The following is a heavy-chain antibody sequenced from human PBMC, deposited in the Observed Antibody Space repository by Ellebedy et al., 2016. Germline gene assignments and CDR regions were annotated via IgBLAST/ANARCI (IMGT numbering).Heavy chain of an antibody. CDR3: AKDIDGDYDYPFEF. CDR1: GFTFSNYA. Sequence: GESLKISCAASGFTFSNYAMNWVRQAPGKGLEWVSAISGNGGSTFYQDSVKGRFTISRDNSKNTLYLQMNNLRTDDTGVYFCAKDIDGDYDYPFEFWGRGTMVTVSS. D-gene: IGHD4-17*01. J-gene: IGHJ3*01. V-gene: IGHV3-23*01. CDR2: ISGNGGST.